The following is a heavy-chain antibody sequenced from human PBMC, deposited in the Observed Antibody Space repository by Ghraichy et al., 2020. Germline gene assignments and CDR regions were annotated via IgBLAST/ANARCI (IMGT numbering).Heavy chain of an antibody. J-gene: IGHJ6*02. Sequence: SQTLSLTCTVSGGSVSSGSYYWSWIRQPPGQGLEWIGYIYYSGSTNYNPSLKSRVTISVDTSKNHFSLKLSSVTAADTAVYFCARVRYSGNYYYYGMDVWGQGTTVTVSS. V-gene: IGHV4-61*03. CDR2: IYYSGST. D-gene: IGHD5-12*01. CDR1: GGSVSSGSYY. CDR3: ARVRYSGNYYYYGMDV.